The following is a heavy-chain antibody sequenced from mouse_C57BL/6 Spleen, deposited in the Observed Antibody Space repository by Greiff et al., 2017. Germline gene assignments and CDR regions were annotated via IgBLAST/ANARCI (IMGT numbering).Heavy chain of an antibody. CDR3: ARDWDAPFDY. Sequence: EVKLQESGPGLVKPSQSLSLTCSVTGYSITSGYYWNWIRQFPGNKLEWMGYISYDGSNNYNPSLKNRISITRDTSKNQFFLKLNSVTTEDTATYYCARDWDAPFDYWGQGTTLTVSS. CDR2: ISYDGSN. J-gene: IGHJ2*01. D-gene: IGHD4-1*01. V-gene: IGHV3-6*01. CDR1: GYSITSGYY.